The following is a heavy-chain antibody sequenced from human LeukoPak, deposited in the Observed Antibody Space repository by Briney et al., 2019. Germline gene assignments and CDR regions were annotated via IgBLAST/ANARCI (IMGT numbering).Heavy chain of an antibody. V-gene: IGHV1-2*02. CDR1: GYTFTGYY. CDR3: ARGIRGSYNWFDP. CDR2: IDPNSGGT. Sequence: ASVKVSCKASGYTFTGYYMHWVRQAPGQGLEWMGWIDPNSGGTNYAQKFQGRVTMTRDTSISTAYMELSRLRSDDTAVYYCARGIRGSYNWFDPWGQGTLVTVSS. D-gene: IGHD1-26*01. J-gene: IGHJ5*02.